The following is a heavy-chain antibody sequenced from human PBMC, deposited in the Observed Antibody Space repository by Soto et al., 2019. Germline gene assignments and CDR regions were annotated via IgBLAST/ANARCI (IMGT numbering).Heavy chain of an antibody. Sequence: PSGAPSPPRPLPCVSHRRSSGYWGRDPPPPGKGVGGIGEINHSGSTNYNPSLKSRVTISVDTSKNQFSLKLSSVTAADTAVYYCARHTSYDFWSGRYYYYYGMDVWGQGTTVTVSS. D-gene: IGHD3-3*01. CDR1: CVSHRRSSGY. CDR2: INHSGST. J-gene: IGHJ6*02. V-gene: IGHV4-39*01. CDR3: ARHTSYDFWSGRYYYYYGMDV.